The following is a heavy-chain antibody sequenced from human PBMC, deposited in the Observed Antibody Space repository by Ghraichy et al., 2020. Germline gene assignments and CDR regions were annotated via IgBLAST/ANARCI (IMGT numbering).Heavy chain of an antibody. D-gene: IGHD4-23*01. CDR1: GGFFSGSY. Sequence: SLTCAVYGGFFSGSYWSWIRQLPGKGLEWIGEINHGGSTNYNPSLKSRVTISIDTSKNQFSLKLSSVTAADTAVYYCATHPPTTVASFDCWGQGTLVTVST. CDR2: INHGGST. J-gene: IGHJ4*02. CDR3: ATHPPTTVASFDC. V-gene: IGHV4-34*01.